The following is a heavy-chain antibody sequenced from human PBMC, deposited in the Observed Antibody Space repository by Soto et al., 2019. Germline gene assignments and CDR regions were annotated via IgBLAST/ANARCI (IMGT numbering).Heavy chain of an antibody. D-gene: IGHD6-6*01. Sequence: EVQLLESGGGLVQPGGSLRLSCAASGFTFSSYAMNWVRQAPGKGLEWVSAISGSGGSTYYADSVKGRFTISRDNSKNTLFLQMNSLRAEDTAVYYCAIDNLEYSSSPYYYYAMDVWGQGTTVTVSS. CDR3: AIDNLEYSSSPYYYYAMDV. V-gene: IGHV3-23*01. CDR2: ISGSGGST. CDR1: GFTFSSYA. J-gene: IGHJ6*02.